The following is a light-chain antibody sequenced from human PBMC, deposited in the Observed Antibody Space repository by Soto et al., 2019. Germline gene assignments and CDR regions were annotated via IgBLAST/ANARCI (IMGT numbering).Light chain of an antibody. CDR1: QSVSSS. CDR3: QQRFNWPLT. Sequence: EIVLTQSPATLSLSPGERATLSCRASQSVSSSLAWYQQKPGQAPRLLIYDASNRATGIPARFSGSGSGTDFTLTISSLEPEDVAVYYLQQRFNWPLTFGQGTTVEVK. CDR2: DAS. J-gene: IGKJ1*01. V-gene: IGKV3-11*01.